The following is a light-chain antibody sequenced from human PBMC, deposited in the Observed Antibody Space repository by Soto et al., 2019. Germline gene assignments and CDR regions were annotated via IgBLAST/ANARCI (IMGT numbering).Light chain of an antibody. CDR1: QSVRNN. Sequence: EIVMTPSPGTLAVSPGEGVTLSRSASQSVRNNLAWYQQKPGQGPRLLIYGTSIRATGIPDRFSGSGSGTDFTLTITRLEPEDFAVYYCQRFGTSPPWTFGQGTKVDIK. CDR2: GTS. V-gene: IGKV3-20*01. J-gene: IGKJ1*01. CDR3: QRFGTSPPWT.